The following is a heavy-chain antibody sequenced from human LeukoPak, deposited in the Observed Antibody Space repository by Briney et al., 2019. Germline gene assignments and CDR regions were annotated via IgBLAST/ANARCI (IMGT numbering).Heavy chain of an antibody. V-gene: IGHV4-30-2*01. CDR3: VRGGWLQDAFDI. J-gene: IGHJ3*02. D-gene: IGHD5-24*01. CDR2: NYHSGST. Sequence: SQTLSLTCAVSGGSISSGDYSWSWIRQPPGKGLEWIGYNYHSGSTYYNPSLKSRVTISVDRSKNLFSLKLSSVTAADTAVYYCVRGGWLQDAFDIWGQGTMVTVSS. CDR1: GGSISSGDYS.